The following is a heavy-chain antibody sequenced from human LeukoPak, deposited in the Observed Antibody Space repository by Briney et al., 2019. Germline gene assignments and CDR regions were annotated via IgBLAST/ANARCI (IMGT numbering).Heavy chain of an antibody. J-gene: IGHJ3*02. Sequence: SVKVSCQSSVGTFSNYAMRWVGQAPGQGLEWMGRIIPILGIANYAQKFQGRVTITADESTSTAYMELSSLRSEDTAVYYCASGWQLGGDLVDAFYNWGQGTMVTVSS. V-gene: IGHV1-69*04. CDR2: IIPILGIA. CDR1: VGTFSNYA. CDR3: ASGWQLGGDLVDAFYN. D-gene: IGHD2-21*01.